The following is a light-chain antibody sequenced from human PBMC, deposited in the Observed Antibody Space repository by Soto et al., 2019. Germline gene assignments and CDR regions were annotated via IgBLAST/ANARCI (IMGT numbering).Light chain of an antibody. V-gene: IGKV3-15*01. CDR1: QSVSSN. CDR3: QQHDKWPFT. CDR2: GAS. Sequence: EIVMTQSPVTLSVSPGERATLSCRASQSVSSNLAWYQQKPGQAPRLLIYGASTRATGIPARLSGSGSGTEFTLTTSSLQSEDFAVDYCQQHDKWPFTFGQGTKLDIK. J-gene: IGKJ2*01.